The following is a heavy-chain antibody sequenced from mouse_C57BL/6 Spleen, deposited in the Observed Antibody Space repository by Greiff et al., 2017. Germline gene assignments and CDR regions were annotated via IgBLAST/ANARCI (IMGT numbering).Heavy chain of an antibody. J-gene: IGHJ3*01. Sequence: VQLQQSGPELVKPGASVKISCKASGYSFTGYYMNWVKQSPEKSLEWIGEINPSTGGTTYNQKFKAKATLTVDKSSSTAYMQLKSLTSEDSAVYYCARGYSPFAYGGQGTLVTVSA. CDR2: INPSTGGT. D-gene: IGHD1-2*01. V-gene: IGHV1-42*01. CDR3: ARGYSPFAY. CDR1: GYSFTGYY.